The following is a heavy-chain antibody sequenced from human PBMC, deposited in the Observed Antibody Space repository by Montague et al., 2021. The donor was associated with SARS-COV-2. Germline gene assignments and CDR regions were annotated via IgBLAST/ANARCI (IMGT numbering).Heavy chain of an antibody. J-gene: IGHJ4*02. Sequence: SLRLSCEASGFTFGGYDMNWVRQAPGKGLEWVSAIGIGGDTYYLGSVKGRFIISRENAKNSLYLQMNSLRVGDTAVYYCARGGEWSSSSLPDYWGQGTLVTVSS. V-gene: IGHV3-13*04. CDR3: ARGGEWSSSSLPDY. CDR1: GFTFGGYD. CDR2: IGIGGDT. D-gene: IGHD6-6*01.